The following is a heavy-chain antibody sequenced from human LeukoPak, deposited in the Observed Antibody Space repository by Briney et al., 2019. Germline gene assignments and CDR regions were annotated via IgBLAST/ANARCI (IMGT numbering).Heavy chain of an antibody. D-gene: IGHD6-6*01. J-gene: IGHJ4*02. V-gene: IGHV1-8*01. CDR2: MNPNCGNT. CDR1: GYTFTSYD. Sequence: ASVKVSCKASGYTFTSYDINWVRQATGQGLEWMGWMNPNCGNTGYAQKFQGRVTMTRNTSISTAYMELSSLRSEDTAVYYCARDGEVYSSSSPYPVYWGQGTLVTVSS. CDR3: ARDGEVYSSSSPYPVY.